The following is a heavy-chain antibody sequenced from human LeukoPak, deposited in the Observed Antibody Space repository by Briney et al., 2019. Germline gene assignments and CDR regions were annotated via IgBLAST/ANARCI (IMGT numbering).Heavy chain of an antibody. Sequence: PGGSLRLSCAASGFTFSSFAISWVRQAPGKGLEWVSGISGSGGTTYYADSATGRFTISRDNSKNTLYLQMNSLRPEDTAVYYCVKEAVPRICDWYDYWGQGTLVTVSP. CDR2: ISGSGGTT. CDR3: VKEAVPRICDWYDY. J-gene: IGHJ4*02. CDR1: GFTFSSFA. D-gene: IGHD6-19*01. V-gene: IGHV3-23*01.